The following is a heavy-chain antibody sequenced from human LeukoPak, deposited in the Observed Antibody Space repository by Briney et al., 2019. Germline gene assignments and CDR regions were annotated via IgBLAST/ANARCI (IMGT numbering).Heavy chain of an antibody. CDR1: GGSISSYY. J-gene: IGHJ6*02. Sequence: SETLSLTCTVSGGSISSYYWSWIRQPPGKGLEWIGYIYYSGSTNYNPSLKSRVTISVDTSKNQFCLKLSSVTAADTAVYYCARGYGRAYYYYYGMDVWGQGTTVTVSS. V-gene: IGHV4-59*01. CDR3: ARGYGRAYYYYYGMDV. D-gene: IGHD4-17*01. CDR2: IYYSGST.